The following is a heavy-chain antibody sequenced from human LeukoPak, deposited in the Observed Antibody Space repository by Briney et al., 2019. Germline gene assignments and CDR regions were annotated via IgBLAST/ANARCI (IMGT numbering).Heavy chain of an antibody. CDR1: GFTFSSYA. D-gene: IGHD1-26*01. CDR2: LSDSGGYT. CDR3: AKGSGSHSGNYYAY. Sequence: GGSLRLSCAASGFTFSSYAMSWVRQAPGKGLEWVSTLSDSGGYTYYADSVKGRFTISRDNFKNTLYLQMNSLRAEDTAVYYCAKGSGSHSGNYYAYWGQGALVTVSS. V-gene: IGHV3-23*01. J-gene: IGHJ4*02.